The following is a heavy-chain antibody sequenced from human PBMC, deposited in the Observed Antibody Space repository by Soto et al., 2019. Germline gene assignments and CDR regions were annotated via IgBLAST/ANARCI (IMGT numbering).Heavy chain of an antibody. CDR3: ARDSSSYYYYGMDV. Sequence: QVQLVESGGGVVQPGRSLRLSCAASGFTFSSYGMHWVRQAPGKGLEWVAVIWYDGSNKYYADSVKGRFTISRDNSKNTLYPQMNSLRAEDTAVYYCARDSSSYYYYGMDVWGQGTTVTVSS. CDR1: GFTFSSYG. D-gene: IGHD6-13*01. CDR2: IWYDGSNK. J-gene: IGHJ6*02. V-gene: IGHV3-33*01.